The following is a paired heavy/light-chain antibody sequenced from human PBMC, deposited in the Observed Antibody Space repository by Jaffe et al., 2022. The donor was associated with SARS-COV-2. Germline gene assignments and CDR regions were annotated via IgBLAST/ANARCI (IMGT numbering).Heavy chain of an antibody. D-gene: IGHD3-22*01. Sequence: QVHLVQSGAEVKKPGASVKVSCKASGYTFTSYDINWVRQATGQGLEWMGWMNPNSGNTAYAQKFQGRVTMTRNTSISTAYMELSSLRSEDTAVYYCARNPYYLDSTGYFYYYGMDVWGQGTTVNV. CDR3: ARNPYYLDSTGYFYYYGMDV. CDR2: MNPNSGNT. CDR1: GYTFTSYD. V-gene: IGHV1-8*01. J-gene: IGHJ6*02.
Light chain of an antibody. CDR2: EDN. Sequence: SSELTQPPSVSVSPGQTARITCSGDALPSTYAYWFQQKSGQAPVLVIYEDNKRPSGIPERFSGSSSGTKATLTISGAQVDDEADYYCYSVDDSDDRRGVFGGGTKLTVL. J-gene: IGLJ3*02. CDR3: YSVDDSDDRRGV. V-gene: IGLV3-10*01. CDR1: ALPSTY.